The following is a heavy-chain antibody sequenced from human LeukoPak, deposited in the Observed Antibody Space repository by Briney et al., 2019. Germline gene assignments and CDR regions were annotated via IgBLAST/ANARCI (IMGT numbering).Heavy chain of an antibody. CDR2: IYYSGST. J-gene: IGHJ4*02. D-gene: IGHD4-17*01. CDR3: AGLTTVTNYFDY. V-gene: IGHV4-59*01. CDR1: GGSISSYY. Sequence: SETLSLTCTVPGGSISSYYWSWIRQPPGKGLEWIGYIYYSGSTNYNPSLKSRVTISVDTSKNQFSLKLSSVTAADTAVYYCAGLTTVTNYFDYWGQGTLVTVSS.